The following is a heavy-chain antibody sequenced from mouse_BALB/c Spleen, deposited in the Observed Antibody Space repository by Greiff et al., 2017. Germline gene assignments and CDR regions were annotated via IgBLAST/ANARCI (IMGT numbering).Heavy chain of an antibody. V-gene: IGHV3-2*02. CDR2: ISYSGST. CDR1: GYSITSDYA. D-gene: IGHD2-4*01. Sequence: EVQLQQSGPGLVKPSQSLSLTCTVTGYSITSDYAWNWIRQFPGNKLVWMGYISYSGSTSYNPSLKSRISITRDTSKNQFFLQLNSVTTEDTATYYCARYDFDYWGQGTTLTVSS. CDR3: ARYDFDY. J-gene: IGHJ2*01.